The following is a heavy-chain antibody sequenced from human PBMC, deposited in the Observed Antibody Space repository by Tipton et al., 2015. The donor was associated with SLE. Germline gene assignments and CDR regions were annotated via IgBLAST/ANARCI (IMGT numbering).Heavy chain of an antibody. V-gene: IGHV4-34*01. CDR1: GGSFSDYY. D-gene: IGHD1-1*01. CDR3: ARQRNWNDIFDS. J-gene: IGHJ4*02. Sequence: LRLSCAVYGGSFSDYYWSWIRQPPGKELEWIGNIYHTGSTHYRLSLQNRVTISVDMSKNQFSLKLSSVTAADTAVYYCARQRNWNDIFDSWGQGTLVTVSS. CDR2: IYHTGST.